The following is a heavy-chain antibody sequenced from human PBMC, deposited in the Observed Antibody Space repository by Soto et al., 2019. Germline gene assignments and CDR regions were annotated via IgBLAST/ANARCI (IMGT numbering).Heavy chain of an antibody. CDR1: GFTFDDYA. CDR3: AKDLRGCSGDSCYSGGY. V-gene: IGHV3-9*01. CDR2: ISWNSGRI. J-gene: IGHJ4*02. D-gene: IGHD2-15*01. Sequence: EVQLVESGGGLVQPGRSLRLSCAASGFTFDDYAMHWVRQAPGKGLEWVSGISWNSGRIGYADSVKGRFTISRDNAKNYLYLQMNSLSAEDTALYYCAKDLRGCSGDSCYSGGYWGQGPLVTVSS.